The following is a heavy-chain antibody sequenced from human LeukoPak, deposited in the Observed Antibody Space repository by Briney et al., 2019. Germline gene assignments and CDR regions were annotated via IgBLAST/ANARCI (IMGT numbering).Heavy chain of an antibody. D-gene: IGHD4-17*01. Sequence: GGSLRLSCAASGFTFSSYGMHWVRQAPGKGLEWVAFIRYDGSNKYYADAVKGRFTISRDNSKNTLYLQMSSLRAEDTAVYYCAKSSFLYGDYALDYWGQGTLVTVSS. CDR2: IRYDGSNK. J-gene: IGHJ4*02. V-gene: IGHV3-30*02. CDR3: AKSSFLYGDYALDY. CDR1: GFTFSSYG.